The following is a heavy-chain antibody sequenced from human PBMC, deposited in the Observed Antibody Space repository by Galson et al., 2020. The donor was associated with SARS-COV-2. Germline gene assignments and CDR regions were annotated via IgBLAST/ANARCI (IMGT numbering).Heavy chain of an antibody. J-gene: IGHJ6*03. CDR3: ARSNGACDGSSCSEGDHYSYYMDV. CDR2: IRSKDIDYET. V-gene: IGHV3-73*01. CDR1: GFSFSNSA. D-gene: IGHD2-2*01. Sequence: QLGESLKISCEASGFSFSNSAIHWVRQAPGKGLEWVGRIRSKDIDYETGYGASVRGRFTISRDDSKKTAYLQMNSLKIEDTAFYYCARSNGACDGSSCSEGDHYSYYMDVWGKGTTVTISS.